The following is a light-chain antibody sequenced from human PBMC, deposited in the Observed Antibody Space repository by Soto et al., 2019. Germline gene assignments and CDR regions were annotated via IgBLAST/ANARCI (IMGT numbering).Light chain of an antibody. J-gene: IGKJ4*01. V-gene: IGKV3-15*01. CDR2: SAS. Sequence: EIVMTQSPATLSVSPWERATLSCRASQRISTNVAWYQHKPGQAPRLLIYSASTRATGLPARFSGSGSGTEFTLTISSLQSEDFAVYYCQQYNNWPPITFGGGTKVDIK. CDR1: QRISTN. CDR3: QQYNNWPPIT.